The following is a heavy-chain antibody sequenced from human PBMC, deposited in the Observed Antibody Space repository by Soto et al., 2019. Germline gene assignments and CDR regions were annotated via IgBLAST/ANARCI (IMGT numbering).Heavy chain of an antibody. CDR3: ATDRGVSDIFFLGAEYYYSMVV. D-gene: IGHD3-9*01. CDR2: ISYDGSNK. V-gene: IGHV3-30-3*01. CDR1: QFSFSSYS. Sequence: GGTPKISCAAPQFSFSSYSMHCVRQSSDKGLEWVAVISYDGSNKYYADSVKGRFTISRDNSKNTLYLQMNSLRAEDTAVYYCATDRGVSDIFFLGAEYYYSMVVSDKGIT. J-gene: IGHJ6*03.